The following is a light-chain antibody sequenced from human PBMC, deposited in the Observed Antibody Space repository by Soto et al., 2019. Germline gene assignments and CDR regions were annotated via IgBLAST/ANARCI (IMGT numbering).Light chain of an antibody. CDR2: KAS. CDR1: QTISSW. Sequence: DLQMTQSPSTLSASVGDRVTITCRASQTISSWLAWYQQKPGKAPKLLIYKASTLKSGVPSRFSGVGSGTELTITISSLQPDDCETYDGQHYNSYSEAFGQGTKVDI. CDR3: QHYNSYSEA. V-gene: IGKV1-5*03. J-gene: IGKJ1*01.